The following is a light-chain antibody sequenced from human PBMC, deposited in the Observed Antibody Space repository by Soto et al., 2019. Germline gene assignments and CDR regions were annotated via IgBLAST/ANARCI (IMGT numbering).Light chain of an antibody. CDR1: QGISTA. CDR3: QQFDSYPLT. V-gene: IGKV1-13*02. J-gene: IGKJ4*01. CDR2: DAS. Sequence: AIQVTQSPSSLSASVGDRITITCRASQGISTALAWYQQKPGQAPNVLISDASTLQSGVPSRFSGSGSGTDFTLTISSLQPEDFATYFCQQFDSYPLTFGGGTKV.